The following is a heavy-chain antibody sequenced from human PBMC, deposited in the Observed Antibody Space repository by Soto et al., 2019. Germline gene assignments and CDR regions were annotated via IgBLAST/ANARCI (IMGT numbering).Heavy chain of an antibody. CDR2: ISGSGGST. J-gene: IGHJ6*02. Sequence: GGSLRLSCAASGFTFSSYAMSWVRQAPGKGLEWDSAISGSGGSTYYADSVKGRFTISRDNSKNTLYLQMNSLRAEDTAVYYCAKDEGSFYGDYSYYAMDVWGQGTTVTVSS. D-gene: IGHD4-17*01. CDR1: GFTFSSYA. CDR3: AKDEGSFYGDYSYYAMDV. V-gene: IGHV3-23*01.